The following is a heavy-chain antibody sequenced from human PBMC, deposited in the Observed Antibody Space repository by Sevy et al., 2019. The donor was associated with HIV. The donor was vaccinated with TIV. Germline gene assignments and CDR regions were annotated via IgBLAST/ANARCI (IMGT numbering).Heavy chain of an antibody. D-gene: IGHD4-17*01. V-gene: IGHV3-33*01. Sequence: GGSLRLSCVASGFAFSDYGMHWVRQAPGKGLEWVAVIWYDGNNQDYADSVRGRFTISRDNSKNTLYLQLSSLRAEGTAVYYCARDPRIFGDYLLTYFDYWGQGVLVTVSS. J-gene: IGHJ4*02. CDR3: ARDPRIFGDYLLTYFDY. CDR2: IWYDGNNQ. CDR1: GFAFSDYG.